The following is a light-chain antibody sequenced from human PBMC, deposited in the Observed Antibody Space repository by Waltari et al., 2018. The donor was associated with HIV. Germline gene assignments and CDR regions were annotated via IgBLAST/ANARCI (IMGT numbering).Light chain of an antibody. Sequence: QSALTQPASVSGSPGQSITISCTGTSSDVGGYNYVSCYQQHPGKAPKLMNYEVSNRRSGLSNRFSGSKSGNTASLTISGLQAEDEADYYCSSYTSSSTWVFGGGTKLTVL. CDR3: SSYTSSSTWV. CDR1: SSDVGGYNY. V-gene: IGLV2-14*01. CDR2: EVS. J-gene: IGLJ3*02.